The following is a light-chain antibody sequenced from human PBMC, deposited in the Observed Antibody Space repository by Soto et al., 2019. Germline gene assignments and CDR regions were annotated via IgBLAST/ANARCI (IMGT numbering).Light chain of an antibody. J-gene: IGKJ4*01. V-gene: IGKV1-39*01. CDR2: AAS. CDR1: QSITSY. CDR3: QQSYSTLGLT. Sequence: DIQMTQSPSSLSASVGDRVTITCRASQSITSYLNWYQQKPGKAPKLLIYAASSLQSGVPSRFSGSGSGTDFTLTISSLQPEDFATYYCQQSYSTLGLTFGGGTKVEIE.